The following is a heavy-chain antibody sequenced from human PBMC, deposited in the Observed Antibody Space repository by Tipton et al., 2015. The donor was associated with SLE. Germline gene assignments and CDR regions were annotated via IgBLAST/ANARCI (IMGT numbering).Heavy chain of an antibody. Sequence: GSLRLSCAASGFIFDAYAMHWVRQTPGKGLEWVSGISGSGSKTFYANSVKGRFTISRDNSRNIVFLQVKSLRAEDTAIYHCAKDGRSNYDFWSGYDNFFDPWGQGTRVTVSS. D-gene: IGHD3-3*01. CDR3: AKDGRSNYDFWSGYDNFFDP. V-gene: IGHV3-23*01. CDR1: GFIFDAYA. CDR2: ISGSGSKT. J-gene: IGHJ5*02.